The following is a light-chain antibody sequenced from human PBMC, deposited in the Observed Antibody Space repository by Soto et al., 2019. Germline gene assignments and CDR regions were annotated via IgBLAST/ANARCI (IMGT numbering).Light chain of an antibody. CDR2: DVS. V-gene: IGLV2-14*03. J-gene: IGLJ1*01. CDR3: SSYTSSSTDV. CDR1: SSDVGGYNY. Sequence: QSVLTQPASVSGSPGQSITISCTGTSSDVGGYNYVSWYQHHPGKAPKLMIYDVSNRPSGVSNRFSGSKSGNTASLTISGLHAEDEADYYCSSYTSSSTDVFGTGTKVTVL.